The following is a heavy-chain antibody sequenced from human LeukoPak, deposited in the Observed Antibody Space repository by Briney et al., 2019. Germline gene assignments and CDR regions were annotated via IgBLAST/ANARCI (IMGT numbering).Heavy chain of an antibody. Sequence: KPSETLSLTCTVFGGSISSFYWSWIRQPPGKGLEWIGYIYYNGNTNYNPSLMSRVTISIDTSKNEFSLNLSSVTAADTAVYYCAKSGVWYGEYYFDYWGQGTLVTVSS. J-gene: IGHJ4*02. D-gene: IGHD3-10*01. CDR3: AKSGVWYGEYYFDY. V-gene: IGHV4-59*01. CDR2: IYYNGNT. CDR1: GGSISSFY.